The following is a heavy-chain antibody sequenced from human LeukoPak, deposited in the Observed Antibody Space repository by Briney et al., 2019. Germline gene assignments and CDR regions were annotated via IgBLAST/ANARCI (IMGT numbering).Heavy chain of an antibody. CDR3: VRDSGFRSLDY. CDR2: ISGSGGST. CDR1: GFTFSSYA. D-gene: IGHD3-10*01. V-gene: IGHV3-23*01. Sequence: PGGSLRLSCAASGFTFSSYAMSWVRQAPGKGLEWVSAISGSGGSTYYADSVKGRFTISRDNSKNTLYLQMNSLRADDTAVYFCVRDSGFRSLDYWGQGTLVTVSS. J-gene: IGHJ4*02.